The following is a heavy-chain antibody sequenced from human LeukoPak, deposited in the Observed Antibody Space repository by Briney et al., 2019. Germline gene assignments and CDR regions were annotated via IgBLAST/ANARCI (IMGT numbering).Heavy chain of an antibody. Sequence: GGSLRLSCAASGFTFSSYEMNWVRQAPGKALEWISYISSTSSYTDYADSVKGRFTISRDNAKNSLYLQMNSLRAEDTAVYYCARDRIAAPGKASDWFDPWGQGTLVTVSS. V-gene: IGHV3-48*03. D-gene: IGHD6-13*01. J-gene: IGHJ5*02. CDR3: ARDRIAAPGKASDWFDP. CDR1: GFTFSSYE. CDR2: ISSTSSYT.